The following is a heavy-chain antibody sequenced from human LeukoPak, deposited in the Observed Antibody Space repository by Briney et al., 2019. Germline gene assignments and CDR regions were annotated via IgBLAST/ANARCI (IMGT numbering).Heavy chain of an antibody. CDR1: GFTVSSNY. D-gene: IGHD1-1*01. Sequence: GGSLRLSFAASGFTVSSNYMSWVRQAPGKGLEGVSVIYSGGSTYYADSVKGPFTISRDNSKNTLNLQMNSLRAEDTAVYYCARDVRTGYYYYYMDVWGKGTTVTVSS. CDR3: ARDVRTGYYYYYMDV. V-gene: IGHV3-66*02. CDR2: IYSGGST. J-gene: IGHJ6*03.